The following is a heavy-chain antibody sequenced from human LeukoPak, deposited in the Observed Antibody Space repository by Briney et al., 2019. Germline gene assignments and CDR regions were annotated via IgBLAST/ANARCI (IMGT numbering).Heavy chain of an antibody. CDR2: IYYSGST. J-gene: IGHJ5*02. Sequence: PSETLSLTCTVSGGSISSYYWSWIRQPPGKGLEWIGYIYYSGSTNYNPSLKSRVTISVDTSKNQFSLNLSSVAAADTAVYYCARNYDFWSGFNWFDPWGQGTLVTVSS. CDR3: ARNYDFWSGFNWFDP. D-gene: IGHD3-3*01. CDR1: GGSISSYY. V-gene: IGHV4-59*08.